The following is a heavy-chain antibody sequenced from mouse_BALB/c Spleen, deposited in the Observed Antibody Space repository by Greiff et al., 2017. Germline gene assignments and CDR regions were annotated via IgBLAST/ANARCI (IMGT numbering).Heavy chain of an antibody. Sequence: EVKLMESGGGLVKPGGSLKLSCAASGFTFSSYAMSWVRQTPEKRLEWVASISSGGSTYYPDSVKGRFTISRDNARNILYLQMSSLRSEDTAMYYCARGGVRNYAMDYWGQGTSVTVSS. V-gene: IGHV5-6-5*01. CDR3: ARGGVRNYAMDY. D-gene: IGHD2-14*01. CDR2: ISSGGST. J-gene: IGHJ4*01. CDR1: GFTFSSYA.